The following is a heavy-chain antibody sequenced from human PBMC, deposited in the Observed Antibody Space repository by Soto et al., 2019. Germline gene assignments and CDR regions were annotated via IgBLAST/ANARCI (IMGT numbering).Heavy chain of an antibody. J-gene: IGHJ5*02. V-gene: IGHV1-2*02. CDR1: GYTFTGYY. CDR2: INPNSGAS. Sequence: QVQLVQSGAEVKKPGASVKVSCKASGYTFTGYYIHWVRQAPGQGLEWMGGINPNSGASNYAQKFQGRVTMTRDTSISTGYMELSRLRSDDTAVYYCARYCRSTSYQFDPWGQGTLVTVSS. D-gene: IGHD2-2*01. CDR3: ARYCRSTSYQFDP.